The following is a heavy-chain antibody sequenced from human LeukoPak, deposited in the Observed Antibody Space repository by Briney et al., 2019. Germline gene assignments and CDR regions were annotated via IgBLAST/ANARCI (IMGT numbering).Heavy chain of an antibody. V-gene: IGHV1-69*04. CDR3: ATTNDGGGYQWGDFFDF. Sequence: GASVKVSYKASGGTSNSHAIRWVRQAPGQGLEWMGRIIPNLGTTNRAQNFQDRVTLTADKSTNTAYMELTSLTSDDTAVYYCATTNDGGGYQWGDFFDFWGQGTLVTVSS. CDR1: GGTSNSHA. CDR2: IIPNLGTT. J-gene: IGHJ4*02. D-gene: IGHD3-22*01.